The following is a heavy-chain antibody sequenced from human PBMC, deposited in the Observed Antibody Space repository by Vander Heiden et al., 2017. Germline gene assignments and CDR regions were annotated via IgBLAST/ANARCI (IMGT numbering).Heavy chain of an antibody. J-gene: IGHJ4*02. D-gene: IGHD3-3*01. CDR2: ISYDGSNK. CDR1: GFTFSSYG. CDR3: AKTITSCGVADYFDY. V-gene: IGHV3-30*18. Sequence: QVQLVESGGGVVQPGRSLRLCCAASGFTFSSYGMHWVRGARGKGVEWVAVISYDGSNKYYADSVKGRFTISRDNSKNTLYMQMNSLRAEDTAVYYCAKTITSCGVADYFDYWGQGTLVTVSS.